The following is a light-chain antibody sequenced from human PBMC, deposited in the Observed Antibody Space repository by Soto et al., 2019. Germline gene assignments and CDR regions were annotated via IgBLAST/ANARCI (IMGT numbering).Light chain of an antibody. J-gene: IGKJ3*01. CDR1: ESIDNNF. CDR3: QQYGSAPPT. V-gene: IGKV3-20*01. CDR2: HAS. Sequence: EIVLTQSPGTLSLSPGERATLSCRASESIDNNFLAWYQQKPGQAPRFLISHASGRATGIPHRFSGSGSGTDFTLTMSRLEPEEFAVYYWQQYGSAPPTFGPGTKVDVK.